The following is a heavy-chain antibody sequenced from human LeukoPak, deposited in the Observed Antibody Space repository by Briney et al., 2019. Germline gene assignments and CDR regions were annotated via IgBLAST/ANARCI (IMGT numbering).Heavy chain of an antibody. CDR1: GFTFSSYG. D-gene: IGHD1-26*01. V-gene: IGHV3-30*02. J-gene: IGHJ4*02. CDR2: IRYDGSNK. CDR3: AKDRPSNSGSYYY. Sequence: GGSLRLSCAASGFTFSSYGMHWVRQAPGKGLGWVAFIRYDGSNKYYADSVKGRFTISRDNSKNTLYLQMNSLRAEDTAVYYCAKDRPSNSGSYYYWGQGTLVTVSS.